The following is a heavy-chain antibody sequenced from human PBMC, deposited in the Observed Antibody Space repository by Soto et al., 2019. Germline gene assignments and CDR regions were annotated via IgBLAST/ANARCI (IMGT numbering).Heavy chain of an antibody. J-gene: IGHJ4*02. Sequence: QVQLQESGPGLVKPSQTLSLTCTVSDGSISSGDYYWSWIRQPPGKGLEWISYIFFPGGTYYNPSLKSRATISVDTSKNPFSLNLTSVTAEDTAVYFCARLRRWSGYYFDFWGQGTLATVSS. CDR1: DGSISSGDYY. V-gene: IGHV4-30-4*01. CDR2: IFFPGGT. CDR3: ARLRRWSGYYFDF. D-gene: IGHD3-3*01.